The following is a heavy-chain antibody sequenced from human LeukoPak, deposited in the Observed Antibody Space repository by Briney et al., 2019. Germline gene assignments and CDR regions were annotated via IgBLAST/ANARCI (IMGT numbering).Heavy chain of an antibody. V-gene: IGHV3-7*01. Sequence: PGGSVPVSCQACGLPFSHYWMSWLRQAPGKAREGVALMRLPGSVTYYVESVKGRFTISRDNTKNLPYLHMNNLRAEDTAVYYCVIDRGARWGQGTLVTVSS. CDR2: MRLPGSVT. CDR1: GLPFSHYW. CDR3: VIDRGAR. J-gene: IGHJ4*02.